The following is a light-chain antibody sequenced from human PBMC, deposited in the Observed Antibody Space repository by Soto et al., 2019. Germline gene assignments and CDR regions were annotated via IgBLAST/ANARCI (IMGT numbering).Light chain of an antibody. V-gene: IGLV1-40*01. CDR3: QSFYSSLRDYV. J-gene: IGLJ1*01. CDR2: GNN. Sequence: QSVLTQPPSVPGAPGQRVTISCTGSSSNIGAGYDVHWYQQLPGTAPTVLIYGNNNRPSGVPDRFSGSKSGTSASLAITGLEAEDEADDYCQSFYSSLRDYVFGGGTKVTVL. CDR1: SSNIGAGYD.